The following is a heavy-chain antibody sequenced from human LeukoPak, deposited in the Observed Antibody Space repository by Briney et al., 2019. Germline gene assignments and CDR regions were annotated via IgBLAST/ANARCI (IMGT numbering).Heavy chain of an antibody. CDR1: GGSISSGDYY. J-gene: IGHJ4*02. V-gene: IGHV4-30-4*01. Sequence: SQTLSLTCTVSGGSISSGDYYWSWIRQPPGKGLEWIGYIYYSGSTYYNPSLKSRLIISIDTSKNQFSLNLSSVTAADTAVYYCTRSRGPPGSWTPFDYWGQGTLVTVSS. CDR2: IYYSGST. CDR3: TRSRGPPGSWTPFDY. D-gene: IGHD6-13*01.